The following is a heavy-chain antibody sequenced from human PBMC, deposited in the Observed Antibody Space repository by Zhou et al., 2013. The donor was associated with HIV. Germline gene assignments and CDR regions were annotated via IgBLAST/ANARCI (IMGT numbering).Heavy chain of an antibody. CDR3: ARGTSPTAGY. J-gene: IGHJ4*02. Sequence: VQLQESGPGLVKPSETLSLTCTVSGASISTFYWTWIRQPAGKGLEWIGRIFPSGTTKYNPSLKSRVTMSVDTSNSQFSLKLRSVTAADTAVYYCARGTSPTAGYWGQGTLVTVSS. CDR2: IFPSGTT. V-gene: IGHV4-4*07. D-gene: IGHD2-21*02. CDR1: GASISTFY.